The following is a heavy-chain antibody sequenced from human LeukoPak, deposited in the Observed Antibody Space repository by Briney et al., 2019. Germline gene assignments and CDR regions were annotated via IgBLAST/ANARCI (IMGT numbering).Heavy chain of an antibody. CDR2: IKRKTDGGTT. CDR3: TTDTRRVVVPK. D-gene: IGHD2-15*01. J-gene: IGHJ4*02. CDR1: GFSFNDAW. V-gene: IGHV3-15*01. Sequence: GGSLRLSCAASGFSFNDAWMSWVRQAPGKGLEWVGRIKRKTDGGTTDYAAPVKGRFTISRDDSKTSLYLQMNNLKTEDTAVYYCTTDTRRVVVPKWGQGTLVTVSS.